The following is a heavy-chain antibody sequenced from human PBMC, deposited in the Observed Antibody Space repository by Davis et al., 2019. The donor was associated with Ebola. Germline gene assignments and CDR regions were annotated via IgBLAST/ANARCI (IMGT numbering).Heavy chain of an antibody. Sequence: ASVKVSCKASGYTFTSYGISWVRQAPGQGLEWMGWISAYNGNTNYEQKLQGRVTMTTDTSTSTAYMELSRLRSDDTAVYYCARGVGVLWFREPQAPGGYWGQGTLVTVSS. D-gene: IGHD3-10*01. J-gene: IGHJ4*02. CDR3: ARGVGVLWFREPQAPGGY. CDR2: ISAYNGNT. CDR1: GYTFTSYG. V-gene: IGHV1-18*01.